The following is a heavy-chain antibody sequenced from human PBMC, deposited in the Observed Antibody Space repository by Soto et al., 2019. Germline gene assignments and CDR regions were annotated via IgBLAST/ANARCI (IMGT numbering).Heavy chain of an antibody. Sequence: QVQLQESGPGLVKPSQTLSLTCTVSGGSISSGGYYWSWIRQHPGKGLEWIGYIYYSGSTYYNPSLTSRVTRSVDTSKNQFSRKLSSVTAADTAVYYCARGRTSSPTPGDYWGQGTLVTVSS. CDR2: IYYSGST. J-gene: IGHJ4*02. CDR3: ARGRTSSPTPGDY. V-gene: IGHV4-31*03. CDR1: GGSISSGGYY. D-gene: IGHD2-2*01.